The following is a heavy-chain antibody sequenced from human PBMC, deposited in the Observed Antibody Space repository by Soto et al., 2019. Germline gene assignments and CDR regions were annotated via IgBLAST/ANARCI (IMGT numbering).Heavy chain of an antibody. CDR1: GGTFSSYA. CDR3: ASSRLRIGYYYYGMDV. Sequence: QVQLVQSGAEVKKPGSSVKVSCKASGGTFSSYAISWVRQAPGQGLEWMGGIIPIFGTANYAQKFQGRVTITADKSTSTAYRELSSLRSEDTAVYYCASSRLRIGYYYYGMDVWGQGTTVTVSS. D-gene: IGHD2-15*01. J-gene: IGHJ6*02. V-gene: IGHV1-69*06. CDR2: IIPIFGTA.